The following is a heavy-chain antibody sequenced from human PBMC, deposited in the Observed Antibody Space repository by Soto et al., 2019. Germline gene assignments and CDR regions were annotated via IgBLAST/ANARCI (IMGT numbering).Heavy chain of an antibody. CDR2: IYNGGTT. Sequence: QVQLQESGPGLVKPSGTLSLTSAVAGCSISDNWWSWVRQAPGQGLEWLGEIYNGGTTYYNPFLKGRVIILVDKSASQISLPLSSVTAADTAVYYCARHVAVPRTRGFDYWGQGALVAVSS. CDR3: ARHVAVPRTRGFDY. J-gene: IGHJ4*02. V-gene: IGHV4-4*02. D-gene: IGHD2-15*01. CDR1: GCSISDNW.